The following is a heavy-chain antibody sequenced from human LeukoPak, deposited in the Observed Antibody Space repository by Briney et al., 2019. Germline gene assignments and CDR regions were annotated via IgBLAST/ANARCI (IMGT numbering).Heavy chain of an antibody. CDR2: INSDGSST. D-gene: IGHD6-19*01. CDR1: GFTFSSYW. J-gene: IGHJ4*02. V-gene: IGHV3-74*01. CDR3: APLAVAGSIFDY. Sequence: QPGGSLRLSCAASGFTFSSYWMHWVRQAPGKGLVWVSRINSDGSSTSYADSVKGRFTISRDNSKNTLYLQMNSLRTEDTAVYYCAPLAVAGSIFDYWGQGTLVTVSS.